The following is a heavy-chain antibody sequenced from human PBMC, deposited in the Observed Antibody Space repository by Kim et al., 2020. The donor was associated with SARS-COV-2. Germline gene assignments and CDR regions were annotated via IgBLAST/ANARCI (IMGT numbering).Heavy chain of an antibody. CDR3: AREPSRSGWFFGARIDY. Sequence: GGSLRLSCAASGFTFSSYAMHWVRQAPGKGLEWVAVISYDGSNKYYADSVKGRFTISRDNSKNTLYLQMNSLRAEDTAVYYCAREPSRSGWFFGARIDYWGQGTLVTVSS. J-gene: IGHJ4*02. CDR1: GFTFSSYA. CDR2: ISYDGSNK. V-gene: IGHV3-30-3*01. D-gene: IGHD6-19*01.